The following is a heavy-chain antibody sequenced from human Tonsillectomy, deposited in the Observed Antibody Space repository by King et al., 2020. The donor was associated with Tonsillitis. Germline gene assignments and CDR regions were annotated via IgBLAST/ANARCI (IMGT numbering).Heavy chain of an antibody. CDR2: ISYDGNNR. Sequence: VQLVESGGGVVQPGRSLRLSCAASGFTFSGYGTHWVRQAPGKGLEWVAVISYDGNNRYYADSVKGRFTISRDNSKNTLYLQRNSLRTEDTAVYYCAKKSFYDFWSGYYTYHMDVWGQGTTVTVSS. V-gene: IGHV3-30*18. J-gene: IGHJ6*02. CDR1: GFTFSGYG. D-gene: IGHD3-3*01. CDR3: AKKSFYDFWSGYYTYHMDV.